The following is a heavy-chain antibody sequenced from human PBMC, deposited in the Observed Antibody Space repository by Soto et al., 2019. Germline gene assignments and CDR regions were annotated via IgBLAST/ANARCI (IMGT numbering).Heavy chain of an antibody. CDR2: INPSVGTT. D-gene: IGHD3-16*01. CDR1: GYTFTNYY. CDR3: ARERYQVLSDGMDV. J-gene: IGHJ6*02. V-gene: IGHV1-46*01. Sequence: ASVKVSCKASGYTFTNYYIQWVRQAPGQGLEWMGIINPSVGTTSYTQKFQGRVTMTRDTSTTTVYMELSSLRSEDTAVYYCARERYQVLSDGMDVWGQGTSVTVSS.